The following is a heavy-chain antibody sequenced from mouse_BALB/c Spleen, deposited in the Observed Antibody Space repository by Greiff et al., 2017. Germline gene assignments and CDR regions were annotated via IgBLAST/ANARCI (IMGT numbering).Heavy chain of an antibody. V-gene: IGHV5-17*02. J-gene: IGHJ4*01. CDR2: ISSGSSTI. CDR1: GFTFSSFG. CDR3: ARGGYAMDY. Sequence: EVKLVESGGGLVQPGGSRKLSCAASGFTFSSFGMHWVRQAPEKGLEWVAYISSGSSTIYYADTVKGRFTISRDNPKNTLFLHMTSLRSEDTAMYYCARGGYAMDYWGQGTSVTVSS.